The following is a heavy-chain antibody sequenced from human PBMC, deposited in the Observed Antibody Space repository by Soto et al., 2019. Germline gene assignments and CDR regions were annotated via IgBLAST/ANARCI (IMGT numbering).Heavy chain of an antibody. J-gene: IGHJ6*02. CDR3: ARLRFLESQNYYYGMDV. CDR1: GYTFTGYY. CDR2: INPNSGGT. V-gene: IGHV1-2*02. D-gene: IGHD3-3*01. Sequence: GASVKVSCKASGYTFTGYYMHCVRQAPGQGLEWMGWINPNSGGTNYAQKFQGRVTMTRDTSISTAYMELSRLRSDDTAVYYCARLRFLESQNYYYGMDVWGQGTTVTVSS.